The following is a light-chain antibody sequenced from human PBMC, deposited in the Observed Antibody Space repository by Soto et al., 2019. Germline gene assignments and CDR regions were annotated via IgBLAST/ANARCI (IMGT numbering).Light chain of an antibody. CDR3: QQYNSYSPWT. CDR1: QSISSW. J-gene: IGKJ1*01. CDR2: DAS. V-gene: IGKV1-5*01. Sequence: DIQMTQSPSTLSASVGDRVTITCRASQSISSWLAWYQQKPGKAPKLLIYDASSLESGVTSRFRGSGSGTEFTLTISSLQPDDFATYYCQQYNSYSPWTFGQGTKVEIK.